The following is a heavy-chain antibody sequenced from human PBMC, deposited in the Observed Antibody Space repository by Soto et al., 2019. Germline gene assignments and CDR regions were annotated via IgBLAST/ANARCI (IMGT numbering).Heavy chain of an antibody. CDR3: ARDGPRIVPAAWEGYFDL. Sequence: GGSLRLSCAASGFNVSNIYMSWVRQAPGKGLEWVSVLYSGGVTNYADSVKGRFTISRDNSKNTLYLQMNSLRAEDTAVYYCARDGPRIVPAAWEGYFDLWGRGTLVTVSS. V-gene: IGHV3-66*01. CDR1: GFNVSNIY. CDR2: LYSGGVT. D-gene: IGHD2-2*01. J-gene: IGHJ2*01.